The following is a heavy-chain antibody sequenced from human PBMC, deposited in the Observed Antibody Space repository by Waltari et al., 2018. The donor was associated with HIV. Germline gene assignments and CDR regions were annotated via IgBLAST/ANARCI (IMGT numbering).Heavy chain of an antibody. CDR2: MNPNSGNT. CDR1: GYTFTSYD. Sequence: QVQLVQSGAEVKKPGASVKVSCKASGYTFTSYDIHWVRQATGQGLEWMGWMNPNSGNTGYAQKFQGRVTMTRNTSISTAYMELSSLRSEDTAVYYCARGNYDFWSGYSTSYYYYGMDVWGQGTTVTVSS. CDR3: ARGNYDFWSGYSTSYYYYGMDV. V-gene: IGHV1-8*01. D-gene: IGHD3-3*01. J-gene: IGHJ6*02.